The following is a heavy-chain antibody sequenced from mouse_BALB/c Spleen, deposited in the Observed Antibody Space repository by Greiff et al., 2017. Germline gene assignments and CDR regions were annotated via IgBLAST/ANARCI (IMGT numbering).Heavy chain of an antibody. J-gene: IGHJ1*01. D-gene: IGHD2-2*01. CDR2: ISDGGSYT. V-gene: IGHV5-4*02. CDR3: ARDGGYDAGYWYFDV. CDR1: GFTFSDYY. Sequence: EVKVVESGGGLVKPGGSLKLSCAASGFTFSDYYMYWVRQTPEKRLEWVATISDGGSYTYYPDSVKGRFTISRDNAKNNLYLQMSSLKSEDTAMYYCARDGGYDAGYWYFDVWGAGTTVTVSS.